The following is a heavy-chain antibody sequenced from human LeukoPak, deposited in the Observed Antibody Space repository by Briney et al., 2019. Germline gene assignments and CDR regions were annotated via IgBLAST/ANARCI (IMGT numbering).Heavy chain of an antibody. V-gene: IGHV3-21*01. CDR2: INKGGSYM. CDR3: AREVDAFDI. J-gene: IGHJ3*02. Sequence: GGSLRLSCVASGFIFRDYTMNWVRQTPGKGLEWVSAINKGGSYMAYADSVKGRFTVSRDNAKNSLYLQMNSLRAEDTAVYYCAREVDAFDIWGQGTMVTVSS. CDR1: GFIFRDYT.